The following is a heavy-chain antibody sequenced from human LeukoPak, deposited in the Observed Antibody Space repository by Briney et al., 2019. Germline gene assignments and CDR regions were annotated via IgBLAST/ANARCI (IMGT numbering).Heavy chain of an antibody. CDR2: IYYSGST. Sequence: SETLSLTCTVSGGSISSYYWSWIRQPPGKGLEWIGYIYYSGSTNYNPPLKSRVTISVDTSKNQFSLKLSSVTAADTAVYYCARQTGRVIRDYYYYGMDVWGQGTTVTVSS. J-gene: IGHJ6*02. CDR3: ARQTGRVIRDYYYYGMDV. V-gene: IGHV4-59*01. D-gene: IGHD3-22*01. CDR1: GGSISSYY.